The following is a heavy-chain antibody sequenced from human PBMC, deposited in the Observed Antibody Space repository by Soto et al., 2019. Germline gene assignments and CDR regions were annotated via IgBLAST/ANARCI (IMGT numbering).Heavy chain of an antibody. CDR1: GGSISSYY. J-gene: IGHJ4*02. CDR2: IYTSGST. CDR3: ARDLPIYYESSRIGTVLAYYFDY. D-gene: IGHD3-22*01. Sequence: QVQLQESGPGLVKPSETLSLTCTVSGGSISSYYWSWIRQPAGKGLEWIGRIYTSGSTNYNPSLKSRVTMAVDTSKNPFAMKLSSVTAADTAVYYCARDLPIYYESSRIGTVLAYYFDYWGQGTLVTVSS. V-gene: IGHV4-4*07.